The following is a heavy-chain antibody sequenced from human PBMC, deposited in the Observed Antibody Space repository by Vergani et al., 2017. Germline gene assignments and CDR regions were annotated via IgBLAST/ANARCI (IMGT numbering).Heavy chain of an antibody. CDR1: GGSISSYY. V-gene: IGHV4-59*01. CDR2: IYYSGST. D-gene: IGHD3-22*01. CDR3: ARETYYDDSSGYYPLFDY. Sequence: QVQLQESGPGLVKPSETLSLTCTVSGGSISSYYWSWIRQPPGKGLEWIGYIYYSGSTNYNPSLKSRVTISVDTSKNQFSLKLSSVTAADTAVYYCARETYYDDSSGYYPLFDYWGQGTLVTVSS. J-gene: IGHJ4*02.